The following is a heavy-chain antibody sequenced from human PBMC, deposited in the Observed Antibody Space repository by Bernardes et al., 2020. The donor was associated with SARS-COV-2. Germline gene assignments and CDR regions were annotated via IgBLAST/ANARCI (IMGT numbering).Heavy chain of an antibody. CDR3: ARKFPRQTGYLDL. V-gene: IGHV3-11*01. CDR1: GFTFSDYH. J-gene: IGHJ4*02. D-gene: IGHD3-9*01. Sequence: GGSLRLSCGASGFTFSDYHMSWIRQAPGKGLECISYISESGIPIFYADSVKGRFTISRDNAKDSLYLEINSLRAEDTAVYYCARKFPRQTGYLDLWGQGTLVTVSS. CDR2: ISESGIPI.